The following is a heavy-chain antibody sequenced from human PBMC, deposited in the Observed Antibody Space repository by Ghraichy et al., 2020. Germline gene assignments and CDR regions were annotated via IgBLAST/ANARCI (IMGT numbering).Heavy chain of an antibody. D-gene: IGHD5-18*01. CDR1: GLNFYDFE. Sequence: LSITCAVSGLNFYDFELSWVRQAPGKGLEWLSFISGSATTIFYAASVKGRFTISRDSARTLIFLQMSSLTVDDTAVYYCATDSYGVPFDQWGQGTLDTVSA. V-gene: IGHV3-48*03. J-gene: IGHJ4*02. CDR3: ATDSYGVPFDQ. CDR2: ISGSATTI.